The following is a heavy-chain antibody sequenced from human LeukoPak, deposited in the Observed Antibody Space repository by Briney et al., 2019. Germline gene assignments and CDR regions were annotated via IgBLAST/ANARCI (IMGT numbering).Heavy chain of an antibody. D-gene: IGHD5-18*01. CDR1: GFTFSSYA. Sequence: PGGSLRLSCAASGFTFSSYAMSWVRQAPGKGLEWVSAISGSGGSTYYADSVKGRFTISRDNAKNSLYLQMNSLRAEDTAVYYCARIQLTLPPCDAFDIWGQGTMVTVSS. V-gene: IGHV3-23*01. CDR3: ARIQLTLPPCDAFDI. CDR2: ISGSGGST. J-gene: IGHJ3*02.